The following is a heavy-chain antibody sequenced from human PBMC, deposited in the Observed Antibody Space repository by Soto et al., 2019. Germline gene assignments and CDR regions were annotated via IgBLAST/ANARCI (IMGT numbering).Heavy chain of an antibody. CDR1: GGSISSGSYY. J-gene: IGHJ6*02. D-gene: IGHD3-3*01. Sequence: PSETLSLTCTVSGGSISSGSYYWGWIRQPPGKGLEWIGSIYYSGSTYYNPSLKSRVTISVDTSKNQFSLKLSSVTAADTAVYYCARLRIFGVVIDYYYGMDVWGQGTTVTVSS. CDR2: IYYSGST. V-gene: IGHV4-39*01. CDR3: ARLRIFGVVIDYYYGMDV.